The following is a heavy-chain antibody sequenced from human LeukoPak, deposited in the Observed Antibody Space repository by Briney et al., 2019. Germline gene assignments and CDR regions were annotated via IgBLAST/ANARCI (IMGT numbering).Heavy chain of an antibody. CDR3: AKASQDSIVGAGDY. V-gene: IGHV3-23*01. Sequence: GGSLRLSCAASGFTFSSYSMNWVRQAPGKGLEWVSAISGSGGSTYYADSVKGRFTISRDNSKNTLYLQMNSLRAEDTAVYYCAKASQDSIVGAGDYWGQGTLVTVSS. CDR2: ISGSGGST. CDR1: GFTFSSYS. D-gene: IGHD1-26*01. J-gene: IGHJ4*02.